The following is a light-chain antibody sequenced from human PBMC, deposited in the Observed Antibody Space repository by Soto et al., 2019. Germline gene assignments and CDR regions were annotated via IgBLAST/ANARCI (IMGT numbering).Light chain of an antibody. J-gene: IGKJ1*01. CDR3: QQSYSTPPWT. CDR1: QSIANF. V-gene: IGKV1-39*01. Sequence: DIPMTQSPSSLSASVGDRVTITCRASQSIANFLNWYQQKPGKAPKLLIYTASSLQSGVPSRFSGSGSGTDFTLTISSLQAEDFATYYCQQSYSTPPWTFGQGTKVDIK. CDR2: TAS.